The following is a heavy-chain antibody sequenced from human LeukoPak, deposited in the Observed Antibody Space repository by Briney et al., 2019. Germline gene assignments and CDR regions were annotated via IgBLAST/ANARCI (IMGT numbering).Heavy chain of an antibody. J-gene: IGHJ2*01. D-gene: IGHD4-17*01. V-gene: IGHV4-31*03. Sequence: ASQTLSLTCTVSGGSISSGGYYWSWIRQHPGKGLEWIGYIYYSESTYYNPSLKSRVTISVDTSKNQFSLKLTSVTAADTAVYYCARDLSSDGDHYWDFDLWGRGTLVTVSS. CDR1: GGSISSGGYY. CDR2: IYYSEST. CDR3: ARDLSSDGDHYWDFDL.